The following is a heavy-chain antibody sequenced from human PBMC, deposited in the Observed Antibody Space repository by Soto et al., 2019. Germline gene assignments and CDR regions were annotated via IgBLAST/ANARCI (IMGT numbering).Heavy chain of an antibody. Sequence: QVQLQASGPGLVKPSETLSLTCTVSGGSISAYYWTWIRQPPGRGLEWIGYISNRGSTNYNPSLQSRVTISVDSSKNQFSLRLRFVDAADTAVYYCAGQSLETNHDGFDVWGQGTKVTVSS. CDR1: GGSISAYY. CDR2: ISNRGST. J-gene: IGHJ3*01. V-gene: IGHV4-59*01. CDR3: AGQSLETNHDGFDV. D-gene: IGHD1-1*01.